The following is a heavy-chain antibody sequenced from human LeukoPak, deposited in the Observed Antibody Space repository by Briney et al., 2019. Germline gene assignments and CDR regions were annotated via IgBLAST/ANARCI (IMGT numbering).Heavy chain of an antibody. J-gene: IGHJ6*02. CDR1: GYSFTSYW. CDR3: ARHILGGVDYGDYYYYGVDV. V-gene: IGHV5-51*01. Sequence: GESLKISCKGSGYSFTSYWIGWVRQMPGKGLEWMGIIYPGDSDTRYSPSFQGQVTISADKSISTAYLQWSSLKASDTAMYYCARHILGGVDYGDYYYYGVDVWGQGTTVTVSS. D-gene: IGHD4-17*01. CDR2: IYPGDSDT.